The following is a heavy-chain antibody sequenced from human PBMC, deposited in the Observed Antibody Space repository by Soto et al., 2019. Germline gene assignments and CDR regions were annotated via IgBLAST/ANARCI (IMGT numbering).Heavy chain of an antibody. D-gene: IGHD5-12*01. CDR2: ISYDGSNK. V-gene: IGHV3-30*18. CDR3: AKDNSGYDYFFDY. J-gene: IGHJ4*02. Sequence: PGGSLRLSCAASGFTFSSYGMHWVRQAPGKGLEWVAVISYDGSNKYYADSVKGRFTISRDNSKNTLYLQMNSLRAEDTAVYYCAKDNSGYDYFFDYWGQGTLVTVS. CDR1: GFTFSSYG.